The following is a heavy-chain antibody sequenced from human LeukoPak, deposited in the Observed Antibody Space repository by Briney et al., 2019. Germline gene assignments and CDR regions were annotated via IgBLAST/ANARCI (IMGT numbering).Heavy chain of an antibody. J-gene: IGHJ5*02. Sequence: GRSLRLSCATSGFTFSSYSMHWVRQGPGRGLEWVAAISSDGSKTYYADSVKGRFTISRDNSNNTLYLEMNSLTTEDTALFYCARVSAPVGFRHWLDPWGQGTLVRVSS. D-gene: IGHD6-25*01. V-gene: IGHV3-30*04. CDR2: ISSDGSKT. CDR1: GFTFSSYS. CDR3: ARVSAPVGFRHWLDP.